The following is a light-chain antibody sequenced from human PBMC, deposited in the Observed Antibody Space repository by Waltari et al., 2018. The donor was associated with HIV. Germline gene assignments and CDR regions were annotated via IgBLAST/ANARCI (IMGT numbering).Light chain of an antibody. Sequence: DIVLTQSPATLSLYPGERATRSCRASQRVSNYLAWSQQEPGQAPRLLICDASYRAIGIPARFSGSGSGTDFTLTISGLEPEDFAVYFCQQRSSWPPEFTFGPGTKVDIK. V-gene: IGKV3-11*01. CDR1: QRVSNY. J-gene: IGKJ3*01. CDR2: DAS. CDR3: QQRSSWPPEFT.